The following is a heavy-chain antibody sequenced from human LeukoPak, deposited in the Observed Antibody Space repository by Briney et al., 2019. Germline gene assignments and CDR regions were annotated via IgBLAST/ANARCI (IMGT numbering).Heavy chain of an antibody. CDR2: VSGGGGT. CDR1: GFTFSTSS. Sequence: GGSLRPSCAASGFTFSTSSMTWVRQVPGKGLEWVSTVSGGGGTYYADSVKGRFTISKDTSTNTLHLQMNSLRAEDTAVYYCAKVASSSHSDPWGQGTLVTVSS. D-gene: IGHD6-6*01. J-gene: IGHJ5*02. V-gene: IGHV3-23*01. CDR3: AKVASSSHSDP.